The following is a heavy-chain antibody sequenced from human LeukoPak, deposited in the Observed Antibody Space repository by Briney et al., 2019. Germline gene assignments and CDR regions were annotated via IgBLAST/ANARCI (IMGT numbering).Heavy chain of an antibody. CDR2: ISSSSSII. V-gene: IGHV3-48*01. CDR1: GFTFSSYS. Sequence: GGSLRLSCAASGFTFSSYSMNWVRQAPGKGLEWVSYISSSSSIIYYADSVKGRFTISRDNAKNSLYLQMNSLRAEDTAVYYCAKGGSSWSEIDYWGQGTLVTVSS. J-gene: IGHJ4*02. CDR3: AKGGSSWSEIDY. D-gene: IGHD6-13*01.